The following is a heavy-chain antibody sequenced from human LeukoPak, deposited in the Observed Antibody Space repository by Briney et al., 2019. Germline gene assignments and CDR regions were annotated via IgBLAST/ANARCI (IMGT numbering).Heavy chain of an antibody. Sequence: GGSLRLSCAASGFTFNNYGIHYVRQAPGKGLEWVAVNSDDGRHKNYADSVKGRFTISRDNSNNTLYLQMNSLRVEDTGVYYCAKDRETTASGTFDYWGQGTLVTVSS. D-gene: IGHD6-13*01. CDR1: GFTFNNYG. V-gene: IGHV3-30*18. CDR3: AKDRETTASGTFDY. J-gene: IGHJ4*02. CDR2: NSDDGRHK.